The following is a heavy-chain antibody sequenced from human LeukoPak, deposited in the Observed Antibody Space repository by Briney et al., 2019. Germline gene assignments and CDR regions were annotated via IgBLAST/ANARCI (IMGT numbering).Heavy chain of an antibody. CDR1: GFTFSNSA. CDR3: ARDPLRYLRVGHYDY. J-gene: IGHJ4*02. D-gene: IGHD3-9*01. Sequence: GGSLRLSCAASGFTFSNSAMNWVRQVPGKGLEWVSSIDYDSSHIYYAASVRGRFTISRDNARNSVYLQMNSLRVEDTAVYYCARDPLRYLRVGHYDYWGQGTLVAVSS. V-gene: IGHV3-21*01. CDR2: IDYDSSHI.